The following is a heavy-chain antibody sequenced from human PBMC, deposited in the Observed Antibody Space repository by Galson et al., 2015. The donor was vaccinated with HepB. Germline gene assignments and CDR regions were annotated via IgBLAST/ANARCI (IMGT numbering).Heavy chain of an antibody. J-gene: IGHJ3*02. D-gene: IGHD6-19*01. CDR3: ASSSSGWYGDDAFDI. CDR2: IYSGGST. V-gene: IGHV3-53*04. Sequence: SLRLSCAASGFTVSSNYMSWVRQAPGKGLEWVSVIYSGGSTYYADSVKGRFTISRHNSKNTLYLQMNSLRAEDTAVYYCASSSSGWYGDDAFDIWGQGTMVTVSS. CDR1: GFTVSSNY.